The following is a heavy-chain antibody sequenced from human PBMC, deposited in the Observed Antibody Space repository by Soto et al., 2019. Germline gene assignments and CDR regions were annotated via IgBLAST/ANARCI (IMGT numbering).Heavy chain of an antibody. Sequence: SETLSLTCAVSGGSISSGGYYWSWIRQPPGKGLEWIGYIYYSGSTNYNPSLKSRVPISIDTSKNQFSLKLSSVTAADTAVYYCARAYGYYFDYWGQGTLVTVSS. D-gene: IGHD4-17*01. CDR2: IYYSGST. J-gene: IGHJ4*02. V-gene: IGHV4-61*08. CDR3: ARAYGYYFDY. CDR1: GGSISSGGYY.